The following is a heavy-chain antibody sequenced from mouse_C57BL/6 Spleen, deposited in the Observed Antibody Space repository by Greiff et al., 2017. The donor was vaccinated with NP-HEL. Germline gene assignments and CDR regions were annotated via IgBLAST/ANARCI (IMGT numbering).Heavy chain of an antibody. Sequence: QVQLQQPGAELVRPGSSVKLSCKASGYTFTSYWMHWVKQRPIQGLEWIGNIDPSDSETHYNQKFKDKATLTVDKSSSTAYMQHSSLTSEDSAVYYCERWPRDYAMDNGGQGTSVTVSS. CDR2: IDPSDSET. CDR3: ERWPRDYAMDN. CDR1: GYTFTSYW. V-gene: IGHV1-52*01. J-gene: IGHJ4*01.